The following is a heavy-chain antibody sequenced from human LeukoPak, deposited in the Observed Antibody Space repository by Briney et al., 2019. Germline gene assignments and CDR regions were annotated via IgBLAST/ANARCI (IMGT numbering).Heavy chain of an antibody. CDR1: GGSISSGSYY. D-gene: IGHD5-18*01. Sequence: SETLSLTCTVSGGSISSGSYYWSWIRQPAGKGLEWIGRISTSGSTNYNPSLKSRVTISVDTSKNQFSLKLSSVTAADTAVYYCAREGGYSYGNAPLHFDYWGQGTLVTVSS. V-gene: IGHV4-61*02. CDR2: ISTSGST. CDR3: AREGGYSYGNAPLHFDY. J-gene: IGHJ4*02.